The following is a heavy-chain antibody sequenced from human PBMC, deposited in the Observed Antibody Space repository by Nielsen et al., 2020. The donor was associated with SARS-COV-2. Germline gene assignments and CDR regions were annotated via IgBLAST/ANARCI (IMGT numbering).Heavy chain of an antibody. J-gene: IGHJ5*02. D-gene: IGHD1-26*01. V-gene: IGHV1-18*01. CDR1: GYTFTGYG. CDR3: ARDMFFLGATNSLRDWFDP. Sequence: ASVKVSCKASGYTFTGYGISWVRQAPGQGLEWMGWISAYNGNTNYAQKLQGRVTMTTDTSTSTAYMELRSLRSDDTAVYYCARDMFFLGATNSLRDWFDPWGQGTLVTVSS. CDR2: ISAYNGNT.